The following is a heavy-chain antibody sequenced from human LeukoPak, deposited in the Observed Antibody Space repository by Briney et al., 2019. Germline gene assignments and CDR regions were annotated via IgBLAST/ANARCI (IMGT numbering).Heavy chain of an antibody. CDR3: AKDSSSGWSHFDY. CDR1: GFTFRNAW. V-gene: IGHV3-30*18. J-gene: IGHJ4*02. CDR2: ISYDGSNK. D-gene: IGHD6-19*01. Sequence: GSLRLSCAASGFTFRNAWMNWVRQAPGKGLEWVAVISYDGSNKYYADSVKGRFTISRDNSKNTLYLQMNSLRAEDTAVYYCAKDSSSGWSHFDYWGQGTLVTVSS.